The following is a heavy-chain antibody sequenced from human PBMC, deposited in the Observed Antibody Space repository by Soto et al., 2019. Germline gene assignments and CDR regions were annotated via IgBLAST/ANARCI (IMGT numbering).Heavy chain of an antibody. CDR3: TRQYDFYQPSHYYYYYGMDV. V-gene: IGHV3-73*01. CDR2: IRSKANSYAT. D-gene: IGHD3-3*01. CDR1: GFTFSSYA. J-gene: IGHJ6*02. Sequence: PGGSLRLSCAASGFTFSSYAMHWVRQASGKGLEWVGRIRSKANSYATAYAASVKGRFTISRDDSKNTAYLQMNSLKTEDTAVYYCTRQYDFYQPSHYYYYYGMDVWGQGTTVTVSS.